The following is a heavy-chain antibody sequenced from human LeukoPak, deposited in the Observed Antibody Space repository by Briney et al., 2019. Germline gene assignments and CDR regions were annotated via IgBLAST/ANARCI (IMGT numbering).Heavy chain of an antibody. D-gene: IGHD3-22*01. CDR1: GGSISSGGYS. V-gene: IGHV4-31*03. CDR2: IYYTGST. Sequence: SQTLSLTCTVSGGSISSGGYSWTWIRQHSGKGLEWIGYIYYTGSTYYNPSLKSRVTISVDASKNQFSLKLSSVTAADTAVYYCARARGPSLGSAYDYWGQGTLVTVSS. J-gene: IGHJ4*02. CDR3: ARARGPSLGSAYDY.